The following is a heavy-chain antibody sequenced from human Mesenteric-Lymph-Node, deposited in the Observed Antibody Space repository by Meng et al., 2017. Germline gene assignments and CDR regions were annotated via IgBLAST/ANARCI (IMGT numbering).Heavy chain of an antibody. D-gene: IGHD3-10*01. V-gene: IGHV1-69*05. CDR2: IIPIFGTA. Sequence: SVKVSCKASGGTFSSYAISWVRQAPGQGLEWMGGIIPIFGTANYAQKFQGRVTITTDESTSTAYMELSSLRSEDTAVYYCARARGGEGFGEFLYYFDYWGQGTLVTVSS. CDR3: ARARGGEGFGEFLYYFDY. J-gene: IGHJ4*02. CDR1: GGTFSSYA.